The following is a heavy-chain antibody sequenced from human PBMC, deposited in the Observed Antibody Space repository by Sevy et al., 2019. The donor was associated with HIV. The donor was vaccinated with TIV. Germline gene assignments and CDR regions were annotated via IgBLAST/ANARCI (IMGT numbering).Heavy chain of an antibody. CDR3: ARSLHTYYYGSGSNAFDI. J-gene: IGHJ3*02. CDR1: GFTFSSYA. V-gene: IGHV3-33*08. CDR2: IWYDGSNK. Sequence: GGSLRLSCAASGFTFSSYAMHWVRQAPGKGLEWVAVIWYDGSNKYYADSVKGRFTISRDNSKNTLYLQMNSLRAEDTAVYYCARSLHTYYYGSGSNAFDIWGQGTMVTVSS. D-gene: IGHD3-10*01.